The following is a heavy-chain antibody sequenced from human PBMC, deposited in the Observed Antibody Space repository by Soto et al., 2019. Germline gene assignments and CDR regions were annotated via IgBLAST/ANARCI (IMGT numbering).Heavy chain of an antibody. J-gene: IGHJ6*02. CDR3: QNHGVCTGVGLCGMDV. CDR2: INSDGSST. CDR1: GFTFSSYW. V-gene: IGHV3-74*01. D-gene: IGHD2-8*01. Sequence: GGSLRLSCAASGFTFSSYWMHWVRQAPGKGLVWVSRINSDGSSTSYADSVKGRFTISRDNAKNTLYLQMNSLRAEDTAVYYCQNHGVCTGVGLCGMDVWGQGTTVTVSS.